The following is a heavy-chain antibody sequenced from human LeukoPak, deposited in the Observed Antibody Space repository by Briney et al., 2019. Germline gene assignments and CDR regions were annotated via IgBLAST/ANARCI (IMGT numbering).Heavy chain of an antibody. J-gene: IGHJ3*02. CDR3: ARDSGVTYYYDSSGYSDAFDI. D-gene: IGHD3-22*01. V-gene: IGHV3-21*01. Sequence: GGSLRLSCAASGFTFSSYSMNWASQAPGKGLEWVSSISSSSSYIYYADSVKGRFTISRDNAKNSLYLQMNSLRAEDTAVYYCARDSGVTYYYDSSGYSDAFDIWGQGTMVTVSS. CDR1: GFTFSSYS. CDR2: ISSSSSYI.